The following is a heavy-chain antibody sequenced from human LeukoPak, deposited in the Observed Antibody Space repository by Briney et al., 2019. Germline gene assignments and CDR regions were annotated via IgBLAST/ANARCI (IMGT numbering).Heavy chain of an antibody. J-gene: IGHJ2*01. D-gene: IGHD6-13*01. CDR3: ARAAYSSTWYSRYFNL. Sequence: GGSLRLSCAASGFTFSSYDIHWVRQATGKGLEWVSGIGTAGEIYYPGSVKGRFTISRENAKNSLYLQMNSLRAGDTAVYYCARAAYSSTWYSRYFNLWGRGTLITVSS. V-gene: IGHV3-13*01. CDR1: GFTFSSYD. CDR2: IGTAGEI.